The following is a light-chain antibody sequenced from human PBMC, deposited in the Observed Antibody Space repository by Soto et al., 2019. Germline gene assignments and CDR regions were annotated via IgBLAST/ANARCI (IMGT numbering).Light chain of an antibody. CDR2: SNN. CDR3: AAWDDSLVGLV. CDR1: SSNIGRNT. V-gene: IGLV1-44*01. J-gene: IGLJ3*02. Sequence: QSVLTQPPSASGTPGQRVTISCSGSSSNIGRNTVNWYQQLPGTAPKLLIDSNNQRPSGVPDRFSGSKSGTSAPLAISGLQSEDEADYYWAAWDDSLVGLVFGGGTKLTVL.